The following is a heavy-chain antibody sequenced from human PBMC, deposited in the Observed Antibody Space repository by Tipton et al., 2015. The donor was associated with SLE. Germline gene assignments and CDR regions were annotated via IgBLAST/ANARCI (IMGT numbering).Heavy chain of an antibody. CDR3: ARTSGDSLGYFDY. Sequence: TLSLTCTVSGGSISSSSYYWGWIRQPPGKGLEWIGSIYYSGSTYNNPSLKSRVTISVDTSKNQFSLKLSSVTAADTAVYYCARTSGDSLGYFDYWGQGPLVTVSS. CDR2: IYYSGST. D-gene: IGHD3-10*01. J-gene: IGHJ4*02. V-gene: IGHV4-39*07. CDR1: GGSISSSSYY.